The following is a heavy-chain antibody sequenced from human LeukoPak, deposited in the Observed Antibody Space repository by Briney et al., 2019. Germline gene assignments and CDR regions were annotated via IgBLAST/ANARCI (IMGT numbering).Heavy chain of an antibody. D-gene: IGHD3-16*01. CDR1: TFKNYA. CDR3: AGRRVLDASFDY. Sequence: GGSLRLSCAITFKNYAVSWVRQAPGKGLEWVSVIYSGDNTYYVESVKGRFTISRDNSKNTLFLQMNRLRAEDTAVYYCAGRRVLDASFDYWGQGTLVTVSS. CDR2: IYSGDNT. J-gene: IGHJ4*02. V-gene: IGHV3-66*02.